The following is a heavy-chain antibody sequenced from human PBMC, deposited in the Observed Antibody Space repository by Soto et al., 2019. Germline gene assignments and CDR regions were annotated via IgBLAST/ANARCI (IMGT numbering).Heavy chain of an antibody. Sequence: EVQLVESGGGLVQPGRSLRLSCAASGFTFDDYAMHWVRQAPGKGLEWVSGISWNSGSIGYADSVKGRFTISRDNAKNSLYLQMNSVRAEDTALYYCAKVGGWSGNAFDIWGQGTMVTVSS. V-gene: IGHV3-9*01. J-gene: IGHJ3*02. CDR2: ISWNSGSI. CDR3: AKVGGWSGNAFDI. CDR1: GFTFDDYA. D-gene: IGHD3-3*01.